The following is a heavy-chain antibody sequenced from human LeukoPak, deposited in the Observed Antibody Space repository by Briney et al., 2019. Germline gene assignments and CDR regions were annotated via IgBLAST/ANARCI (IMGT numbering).Heavy chain of an antibody. CDR2: IIHTGIT. CDR1: GGAFSGYY. J-gene: IGHJ3*02. V-gene: IGHV4-34*12. CDR3: ARLPVAATRGGGFGAFDM. D-gene: IGHD2-15*01. Sequence: PSETLSLTCGVSGGAFSGYYWSWIRQAPGKGLEWIGEIIHTGITNYSPSLKSRVTVSVDTSNNQVSLKLTSVTAADTAMYFCARLPVAATRGGGFGAFDMWGQGTMVTVTS.